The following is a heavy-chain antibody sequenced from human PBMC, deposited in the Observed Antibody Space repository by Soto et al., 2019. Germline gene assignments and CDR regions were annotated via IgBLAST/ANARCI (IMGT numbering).Heavy chain of an antibody. CDR2: IYYSGST. CDR1: GGSISSGGYY. CDR3: AGDKGYGSGSYYAYFDY. D-gene: IGHD3-10*01. Sequence: QVQLQESGPGLVKPSQTLSLTCTVSGGSISSGGYYWSWIRQHPGKGLEWIGYIYYSGSTYYNPSLKSRVTISVDTCKNQFSLNLSSVTAADTAVYYCAGDKGYGSGSYYAYFDYWGQGTLVTVSS. J-gene: IGHJ4*02. V-gene: IGHV4-31*03.